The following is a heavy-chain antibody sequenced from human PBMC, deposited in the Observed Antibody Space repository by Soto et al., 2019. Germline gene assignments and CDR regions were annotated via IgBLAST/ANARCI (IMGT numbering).Heavy chain of an antibody. J-gene: IGHJ6*02. V-gene: IGHV4-39*01. CDR1: GGSISSSSYY. D-gene: IGHD3-22*01. CDR2: VYYGGST. Sequence: SETLSLTCTVSGGSISSSSYYWGWIRQPPGKGLEWIGNVYYGGSTYYNPSLKSRVTISVETSKSQFSLKLSSVTAADTAVYYCAGGDYYHSSGYYFYYYTIDVWGQAPMVTVSS. CDR3: AGGDYYHSSGYYFYYYTIDV.